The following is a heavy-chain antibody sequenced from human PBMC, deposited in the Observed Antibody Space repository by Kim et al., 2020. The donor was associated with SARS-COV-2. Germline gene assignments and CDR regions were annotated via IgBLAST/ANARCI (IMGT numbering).Heavy chain of an antibody. CDR2: ISSGGSTI. V-gene: IGHV3-48*03. Sequence: GGSLRLSCVASGFTFSIYEMNWVRQAPGKGLEWVSYISSGGSTIYYPDSVKGRFTISRDNTKNSLYLQMNSLRAEDTAVYYCARDRMGSDAFDILGQGTMVTVSS. D-gene: IGHD1-26*01. CDR1: GFTFSIYE. CDR3: ARDRMGSDAFDI. J-gene: IGHJ3*02.